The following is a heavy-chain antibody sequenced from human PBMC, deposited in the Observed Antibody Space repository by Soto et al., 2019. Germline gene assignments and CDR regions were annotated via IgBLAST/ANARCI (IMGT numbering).Heavy chain of an antibody. J-gene: IGHJ4*02. Sequence: PGGSLRLSCAASGFTFSSYEMNWVRQAPGKGLEWVSYISSSGSTIYYADSVKGRFTISRDNAKNSLYLQMNSLRAEDTAVYYCARDRTSWYFDYWGQGTLVTVSS. CDR1: GFTFSSYE. CDR2: ISSSGSTI. D-gene: IGHD2-2*01. CDR3: ARDRTSWYFDY. V-gene: IGHV3-48*03.